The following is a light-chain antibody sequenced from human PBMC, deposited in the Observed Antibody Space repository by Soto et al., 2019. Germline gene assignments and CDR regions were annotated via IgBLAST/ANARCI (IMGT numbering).Light chain of an antibody. CDR2: DAS. V-gene: IGKV1-5*01. CDR1: QSISSW. CDR3: QQYDTYSWT. Sequence: EIQMTQSPATLSASVVYRVTITCRASQSISSWLAWYQQKPGKAPKLLIYDASTLQSGVPSRFSGSESGTEFTLTISSLQPDDFATYYCQQYDTYSWTFGQGTKVDIK. J-gene: IGKJ1*01.